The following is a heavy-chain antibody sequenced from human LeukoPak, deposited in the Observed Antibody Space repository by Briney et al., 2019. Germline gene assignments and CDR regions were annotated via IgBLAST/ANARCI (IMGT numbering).Heavy chain of an antibody. J-gene: IGHJ3*01. V-gene: IGHV3-7*01. D-gene: IGHD1-26*01. CDR1: GFTFSSFW. CDR2: IRRDGNEK. CDR3: ARDDGGRSGGNFYDALDV. Sequence: PGGSLRLSCAASGFTFSSFWMMWVRQAPGKGLEWVGNIRRDGNEKHYAGSVEGRFTISRDNAKNTLYLQINSLRAEDTATYYCARDDGGRSGGNFYDALDVWGQGTRVTVSS.